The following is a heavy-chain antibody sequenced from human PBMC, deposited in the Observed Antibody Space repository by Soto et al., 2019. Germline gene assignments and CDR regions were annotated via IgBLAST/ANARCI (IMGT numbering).Heavy chain of an antibody. V-gene: IGHV3-21*01. CDR3: ASKYCSGGSCYHPVDWFDP. Sequence: GGSLRLSCAASGFTFSSYSMNWVRQAPGKGLEWVSSISSSSSYIYYADSVKGRFTISRDNAKNSLYLQMNSLRAEDTAVYYCASKYCSGGSCYHPVDWFDPWGQGTLVTVSS. D-gene: IGHD2-15*01. CDR1: GFTFSSYS. CDR2: ISSSSSYI. J-gene: IGHJ5*02.